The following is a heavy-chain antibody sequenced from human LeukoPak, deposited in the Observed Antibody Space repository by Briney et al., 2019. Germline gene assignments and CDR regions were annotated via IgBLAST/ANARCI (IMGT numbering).Heavy chain of an antibody. Sequence: GASVKVSCKASGYTFTGYYIHGVRQAPGQGLEWMGWNNPNSGGTFYAQKFQGRVSMTRDTSISTAYMELNRLRSDDTAVYYCARYGTVTTDFDYWGQGTLVTVSS. CDR3: ARYGTVTTDFDY. V-gene: IGHV1-2*02. D-gene: IGHD4-17*01. CDR1: GYTFTGYY. CDR2: NNPNSGGT. J-gene: IGHJ4*02.